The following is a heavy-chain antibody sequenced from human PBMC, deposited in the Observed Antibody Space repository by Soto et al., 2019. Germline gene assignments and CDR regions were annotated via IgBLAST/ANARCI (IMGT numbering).Heavy chain of an antibody. Sequence: GGSLRLSCAASGFTFSSYSMNWVRQAPGKGLEWVSSISSSSSYIYYADSVKGRFTISRDNAKNSLYLQMNSLRAEDTAVYYCARAAGMVAAKYYFDYWGQGTLVTVSS. CDR2: ISSSSSYI. D-gene: IGHD2-15*01. CDR1: GFTFSSYS. J-gene: IGHJ4*02. V-gene: IGHV3-21*01. CDR3: ARAAGMVAAKYYFDY.